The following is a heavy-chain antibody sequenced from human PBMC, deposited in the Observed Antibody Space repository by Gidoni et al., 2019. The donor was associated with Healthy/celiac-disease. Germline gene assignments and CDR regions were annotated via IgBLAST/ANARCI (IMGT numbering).Heavy chain of an antibody. V-gene: IGHV3-7*03. CDR3: ARDEVIPPWYFDL. CDR2: IKQDGSEK. D-gene: IGHD4-4*01. J-gene: IGHJ2*01. CDR1: GFTFSSYW. Sequence: EVQLVESGGGLVKPGGSLRLSCAASGFTFSSYWMSWVRQAPGKGLEWVANIKQDGSEKYYVDSLKGRFTISRDNAKNSLYLQMNSLRAEDTAVYYCARDEVIPPWYFDLWGRGTLVTVSS.